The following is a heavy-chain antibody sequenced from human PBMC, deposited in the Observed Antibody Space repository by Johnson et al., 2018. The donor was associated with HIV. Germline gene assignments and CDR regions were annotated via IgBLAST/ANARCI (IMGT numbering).Heavy chain of an antibody. Sequence: VQLVESGGGLVKPGGSLRLSCAASGFTFSDYYMSWIRQAPGKGLEWVSGISASGVTTDYADSVKGRFTISRDNSKNTLYLQMNSLRAEDTAVYYCARGDYYDSSDALDIWGQGTMVTVSS. CDR1: GFTFSDYY. J-gene: IGHJ3*02. D-gene: IGHD3-22*01. V-gene: IGHV3-11*04. CDR2: ISASGVTT. CDR3: ARGDYYDSSDALDI.